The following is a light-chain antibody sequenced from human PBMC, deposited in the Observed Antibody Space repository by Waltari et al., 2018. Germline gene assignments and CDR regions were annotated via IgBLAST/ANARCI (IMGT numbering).Light chain of an antibody. CDR1: SSDVGGYNS. CDR2: EVS. Sequence: QSALTQPAPVSGSPGQSITISCTGTSSDVGGYNSASWYQQYPGKAPKLMIYEVSNRPSGVSNRCSGSKSGNTASLTISGLQAEDEADYYCSSYTTSSTLVFGGGTKLTVL. CDR3: SSYTTSSTLV. J-gene: IGLJ2*01. V-gene: IGLV2-14*01.